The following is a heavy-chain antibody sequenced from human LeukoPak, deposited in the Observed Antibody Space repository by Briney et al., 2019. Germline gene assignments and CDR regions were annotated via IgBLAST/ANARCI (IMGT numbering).Heavy chain of an antibody. D-gene: IGHD2-15*01. V-gene: IGHV3-15*01. J-gene: IGHJ4*02. CDR2: IKSKTDGGTT. CDR3: TTGAVVARGDY. CDR1: GFTFSNYA. Sequence: GGSLRLSCAASGFTFSNYAMNWVRQAPGKGLEWVGRIKSKTDGGTTDYAAPVKGRFTISRDDSKNTLYLQMNSLKTEDTAVYYCTTGAVVARGDYWGQGTLVTVSS.